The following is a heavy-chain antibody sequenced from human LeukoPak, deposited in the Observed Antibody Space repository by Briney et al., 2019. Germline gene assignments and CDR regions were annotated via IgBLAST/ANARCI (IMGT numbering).Heavy chain of an antibody. J-gene: IGHJ4*02. D-gene: IGHD1-26*01. CDR3: AKAYYSGSYQPLFDY. CDR1: GFTFTNHP. Sequence: GGSLRLSCAASGFTFTNHPMSWVRQAPGKGLEWVSGITGSAGNTFYAHSVKGRFTISRDNSKNTLYLQMNSLRAEDTAVYYCAKAYYSGSYQPLFDYWGQGTLVTVSS. CDR2: ITGSAGNT. V-gene: IGHV3-23*01.